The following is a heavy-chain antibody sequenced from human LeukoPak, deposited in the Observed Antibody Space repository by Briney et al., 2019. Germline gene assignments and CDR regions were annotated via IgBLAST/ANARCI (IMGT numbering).Heavy chain of an antibody. CDR2: INPDGNKK. D-gene: IGHD5-18*01. CDR1: GLTFSSSW. J-gene: IGHJ4*02. V-gene: IGHV3-7*01. CDR3: ARDLAYSRLDY. Sequence: GGSLRLSCAVSGLTFSSSWMDWVRQAPGKGLEWVASINPDGNKKYSADSVKGRFTISRDNAENSLCLQMNSLRVEDTAFYYCARDLAYSRLDYWGQGMLVTVSS.